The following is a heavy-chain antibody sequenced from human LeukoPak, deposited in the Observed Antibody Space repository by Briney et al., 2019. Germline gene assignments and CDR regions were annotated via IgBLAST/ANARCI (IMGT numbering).Heavy chain of an antibody. D-gene: IGHD2-2*01. CDR2: INSDGSWT. V-gene: IGHV3-74*01. J-gene: IGHJ4*02. Sequence: GGSLRLSCAASGNYWMHWVRQAPGKGLVWVSHINSDGSWTSYADPVKGRFTISKDNAKNTVYLQMNNLRAENTAVYYCVSFYETYWGRGTLVTVSS. CDR3: VSFYETY. CDR1: GNYW.